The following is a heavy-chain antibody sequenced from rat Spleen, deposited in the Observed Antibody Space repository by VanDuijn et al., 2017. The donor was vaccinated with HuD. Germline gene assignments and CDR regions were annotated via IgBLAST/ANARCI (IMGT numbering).Heavy chain of an antibody. Sequence: QVQLKESGPGLVQPSQTLSLTCTVSGFSPTNYHVSWVRQPPGKGLEWMGVIWTGGTTAYNSLLKSRLSISRDTSKSQVFLKMNSLQTEDTATYFCARVGYSSYVRYFDYWGHGVMVTVSS. CDR2: IWTGGTT. V-gene: IGHV2-43*01. CDR3: ARVGYSSYVRYFDY. CDR1: GFSPTNYH. D-gene: IGHD1-2*01. J-gene: IGHJ2*01.